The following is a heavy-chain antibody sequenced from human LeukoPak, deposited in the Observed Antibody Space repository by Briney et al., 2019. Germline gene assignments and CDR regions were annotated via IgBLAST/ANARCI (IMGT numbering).Heavy chain of an antibody. CDR1: GDSVSSSSAA. J-gene: IGHJ4*02. CDR3: AYSTGRGYFDY. CDR2: TYYRSKWYN. V-gene: IGHV6-1*01. Sequence: SQTLSLTCAISGDSVSSSSAAWSWIRQSPSRGLEWLGRTYYRSKWYNDYAVSVKSRITINPDTSKNQFSLKLSSVTAADTAVYYCAYSTGRGYFDYWGQGTLVIVSS. D-gene: IGHD2-15*01.